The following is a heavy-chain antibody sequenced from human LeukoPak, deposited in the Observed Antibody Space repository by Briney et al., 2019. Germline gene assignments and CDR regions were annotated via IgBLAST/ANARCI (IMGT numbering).Heavy chain of an antibody. CDR2: ISSSSSTI. J-gene: IGHJ6*02. V-gene: IGHV3-48*04. Sequence: PGGSLRLSCAASGFTFSSYSMNWVRQAPGKGLEWVSYISSSSSTIYYADSVKGRFTISRDNAKNSLYLQMNSLRAEDTAVYYCARADQRYSSRTYYYYGMDVWGQGTTVTVSS. CDR3: ARADQRYSSRTYYYYGMDV. CDR1: GFTFSSYS. D-gene: IGHD6-13*01.